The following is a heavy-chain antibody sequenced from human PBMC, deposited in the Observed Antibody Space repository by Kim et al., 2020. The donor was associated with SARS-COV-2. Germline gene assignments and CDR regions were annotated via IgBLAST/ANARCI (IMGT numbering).Heavy chain of an antibody. CDR1: GGSFSGYY. J-gene: IGHJ3*02. V-gene: IGHV4-34*01. CDR3: ARALSRSRRTHDAFDI. D-gene: IGHD1-1*01. Sequence: SETLSLTCAVYGGSFSGYYWSWIRQPPGKGLEWIGEINHSGSTNYNPSLKSRVTISVDTSKNQFSLKLSSVTAADTAVYYCARALSRSRRTHDAFDIWGQGTMVTVSS. CDR2: INHSGST.